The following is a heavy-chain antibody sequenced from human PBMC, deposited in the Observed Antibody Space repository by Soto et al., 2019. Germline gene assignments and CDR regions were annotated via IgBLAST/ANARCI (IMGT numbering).Heavy chain of an antibody. CDR1: GFTVSSNY. D-gene: IGHD4-4*01. CDR3: ARDLSTVTGDY. V-gene: IGHV3-53*01. Sequence: GGSLRLSCAASGFTVSSNYMSWVRQAPGKGLEWVSVIYSGGSTYYADSVKGRFTISRDNSKNTLYLQMNSLRAEDTAVYYCARDLSTVTGDYWAREPWSPSPQ. J-gene: IGHJ4*02. CDR2: IYSGGST.